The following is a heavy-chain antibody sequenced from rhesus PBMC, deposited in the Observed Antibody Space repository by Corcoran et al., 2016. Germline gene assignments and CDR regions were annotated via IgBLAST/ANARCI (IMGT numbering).Heavy chain of an antibody. D-gene: IGHD6-43*01. J-gene: IGHJ4*01. CDR3: ARGGVGAAADFDY. CDR2: IYWDDEK. Sequence: QVTLKESGPALVKPTQTLTLTCTFSGFSLTTSGLGVGWIRQPPGKALEWLALIYWDDEKRYSTSLNSRLTITKDTSKNPVVLTMPNVDPVDTATYYCARGGVGAAADFDYWGQGVLVTVSS. CDR1: GFSLTTSGLG. V-gene: IGHV2-174*01.